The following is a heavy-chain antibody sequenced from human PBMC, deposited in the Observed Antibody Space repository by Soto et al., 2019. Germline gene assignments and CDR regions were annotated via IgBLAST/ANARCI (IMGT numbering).Heavy chain of an antibody. D-gene: IGHD6-19*01. CDR3: AKETGRVSDSSGAFDI. V-gene: IGHV3-9*01. CDR1: GFTVDDYA. Sequence: GGSLRLSSAASGFTVDDYAMHWVRQAPGKGLEWVSGISWNSGSIGYADSVTCRFTISRDNSKNSLYLQMNSPRAEDTALYCCAKETGRVSDSSGAFDIWGLGTMVTVS. CDR2: ISWNSGSI. J-gene: IGHJ3*02.